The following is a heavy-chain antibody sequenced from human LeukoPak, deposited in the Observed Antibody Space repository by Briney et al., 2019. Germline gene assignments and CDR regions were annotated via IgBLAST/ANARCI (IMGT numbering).Heavy chain of an antibody. CDR3: ARDGYSSSWDPYWYFDL. V-gene: IGHV3-53*01. CDR1: VFTVSSNY. J-gene: IGHJ2*01. D-gene: IGHD6-13*01. CDR2: IYSGGST. Sequence: GGSLRLSCAASVFTVSSNYMSWVRQAPGKGLEWVSVIYSGGSTYYADSVKGRFTISRDNSKNTLYLQMNSLRAEDTAVYYCARDGYSSSWDPYWYFDLWGRGTLVTVSS.